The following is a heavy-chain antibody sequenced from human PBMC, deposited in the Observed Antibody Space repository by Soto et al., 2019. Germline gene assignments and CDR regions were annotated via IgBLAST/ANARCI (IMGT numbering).Heavy chain of an antibody. CDR3: ATEDFWNGNIRDDCGMDV. J-gene: IGHJ6*02. V-gene: IGHV3-33*01. Sequence: QVQLVESGGGVVQPGRSLRLSCEGSGFTFRNHGIHWVRQAPGKGLEWVAIIYYDGSKQLYADSGKGRFTISRENSKNTAYLQMNSLRVEDTALYCGATEDFWNGNIRDDCGMDVWGLGTTVTVSS. CDR1: GFTFRNHG. CDR2: IYYDGSKQ. D-gene: IGHD3-3*01.